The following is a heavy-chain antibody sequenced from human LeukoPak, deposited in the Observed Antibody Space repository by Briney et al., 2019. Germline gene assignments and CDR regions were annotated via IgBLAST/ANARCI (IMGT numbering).Heavy chain of an antibody. CDR2: IYTSGST. V-gene: IGHV4-4*07. CDR3: ASSTLGYCSSTCCYPDNWFDP. D-gene: IGHD2-2*01. J-gene: IGHJ5*02. Sequence: KASQTLSLTCTVSGGSISSYYWSWIRQPAGKGLEWIGRIYTSGSTNYNPSLKSRVTMSVDTSKNQFSLKLSSVTAADTAVYCCASSTLGYCSSTCCYPDNWFDPWGQGTLVTVSS. CDR1: GGSISSYY.